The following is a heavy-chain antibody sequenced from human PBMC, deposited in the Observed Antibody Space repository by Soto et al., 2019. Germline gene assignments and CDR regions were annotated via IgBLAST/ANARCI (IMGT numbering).Heavy chain of an antibody. CDR2: IKQDASEK. V-gene: IGHV3-7*05. CDR1: GVSISNYW. CDR3: ARSLSAIPGES. J-gene: IGHJ5*02. Sequence: EVQLVESGGGLVQSGGSLRLSCAATGVSISNYWMSWVRQGPGKGPEWVANIKQDASEKYYVDSVKGRFTISRDNAENSLYLQMTSLRAEDTAVYHCARSLSAIPGESWGQGTLVTVSS. D-gene: IGHD2-21*01.